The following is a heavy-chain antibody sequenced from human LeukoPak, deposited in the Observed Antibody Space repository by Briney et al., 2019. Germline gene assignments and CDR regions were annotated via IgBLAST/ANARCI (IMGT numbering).Heavy chain of an antibody. CDR3: ARSRGVPYYFDY. CDR1: GGSSSSYY. V-gene: IGHV4-59*01. CDR2: IYDGGNT. Sequence: SETLSLTCTVSGGSSSSYYWNWIRQPPGKGLEWIGYIYDGGNTKYNPSLKSRVTMSIDTSNHQFSLKVSSVTAADTAVYYCARSRGVPYYFDYWGQGALVTVSS. J-gene: IGHJ4*02. D-gene: IGHD3-10*01.